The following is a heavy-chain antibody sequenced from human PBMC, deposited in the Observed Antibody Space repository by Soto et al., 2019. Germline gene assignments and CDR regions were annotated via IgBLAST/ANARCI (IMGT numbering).Heavy chain of an antibody. V-gene: IGHV1-69*02. Sequence: QVQLVQSGAEVKKPGSSVKVSCKASGGTFSSYTISWVRQAPGQGLEWMGRIIPILGIANYAQKFQGRVKITAEKTPRPAYMELSSLRSEDTAVYYCARSSPLRAEGFDPWGQGTLVPV. CDR2: IIPILGIA. D-gene: IGHD3-9*01. CDR3: ARSSPLRAEGFDP. CDR1: GGTFSSYT. J-gene: IGHJ5*02.